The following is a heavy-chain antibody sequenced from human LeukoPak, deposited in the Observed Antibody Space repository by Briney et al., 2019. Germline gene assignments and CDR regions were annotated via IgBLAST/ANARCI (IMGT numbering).Heavy chain of an antibody. D-gene: IGHD4-17*01. CDR2: IYSSDST. CDR1: GFIVSSNY. V-gene: IGHV3-53*01. Sequence: GGSLRPSCAASGFIVSSNYMNWVRQAPGRGLEWVSVIYSSDSTYYADSVKGRFTISRDNSKNTLFLQMNSLRAEDTAVYYCARHRSDSGDYDAFDIWGQGTMVTVSS. CDR3: ARHRSDSGDYDAFDI. J-gene: IGHJ3*02.